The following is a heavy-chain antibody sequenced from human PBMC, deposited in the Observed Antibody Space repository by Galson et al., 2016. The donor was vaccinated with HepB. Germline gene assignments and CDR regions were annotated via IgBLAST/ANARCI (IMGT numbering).Heavy chain of an antibody. V-gene: IGHV3-23*01. CDR3: AKEGTIFVAVPYGMDV. J-gene: IGHJ6*02. Sequence: SLRLSCAASEFTFSSYVMSWVRQAPGKGLERVSTISGNGGNKYYADSVKGRFTISRDNSKNTLYLQMNSLRAEDTALYYCAKEGTIFVAVPYGMDVWGQGTTVTVSS. CDR2: ISGNGGNK. CDR1: EFTFSSYV. D-gene: IGHD3-3*01.